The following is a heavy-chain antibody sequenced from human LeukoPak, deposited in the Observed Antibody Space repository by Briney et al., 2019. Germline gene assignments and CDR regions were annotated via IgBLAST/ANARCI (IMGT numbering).Heavy chain of an antibody. CDR2: IYTSGST. D-gene: IGHD2-2*01. CDR1: GGSISSGSYY. Sequence: SETLSLXCTVSGGSISSGSYYWSWIRQPAGKGQEWIGRIYTSGSTNYNPSLKSRVTISVDTSKNQFSLKLSSVTAADTAVYYCARGPYIVVVPAANSWFDPWGQGTLVTVSS. V-gene: IGHV4-61*02. CDR3: ARGPYIVVVPAANSWFDP. J-gene: IGHJ5*02.